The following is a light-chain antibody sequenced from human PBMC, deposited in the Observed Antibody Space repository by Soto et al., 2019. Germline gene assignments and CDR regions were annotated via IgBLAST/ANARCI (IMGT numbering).Light chain of an antibody. CDR1: SSNIGNNY. CDR3: GTWDSSLSAYV. J-gene: IGLJ1*01. Sequence: QSVLTQPPSVSAAPGQKVTIPCSGSSSNIGNNYVSWYQQVPGTAPKLLIYDNNKRPAGIPDRFSGSKSGTSATLGITGLQTGDEADYYCGTWDSSLSAYVFGTGTKVTVL. V-gene: IGLV1-51*01. CDR2: DNN.